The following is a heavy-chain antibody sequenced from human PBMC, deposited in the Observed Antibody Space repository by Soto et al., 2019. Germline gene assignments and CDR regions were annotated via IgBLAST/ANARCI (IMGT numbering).Heavy chain of an antibody. CDR2: IYYSGST. J-gene: IGHJ3*02. V-gene: IGHV4-30-2*01. CDR3: ARDLYDSSGYYYAAWAFDI. CDR1: GGSISSGGYS. D-gene: IGHD3-22*01. Sequence: QLQLQESGSGLVKPSQTLSLTCAVSGGSISSGGYSWSWIRQPPGKGLEWIGYIYYSGSTYYHPSLKSRVTISIDGSKNQFSLKLSSATAADTAVYYCARDLYDSSGYYYAAWAFDIWGQGTMVTVSS.